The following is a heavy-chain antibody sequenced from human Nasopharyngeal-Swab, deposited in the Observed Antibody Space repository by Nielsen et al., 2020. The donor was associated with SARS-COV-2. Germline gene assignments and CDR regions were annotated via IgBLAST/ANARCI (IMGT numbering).Heavy chain of an antibody. CDR2: ISSSCSTI. D-gene: IGHD3-10*01. V-gene: IGHV3-11*01. Sequence: GESLKISCAASGFTFSDYYMSWIRQAPGKGLEWVSYISSSCSTIYYADSVKGRFTISRDNAKNSLYLQMNSLRAEDTAVYYCAKSSHYGSEYYYYYYMDVWGKGTTVTVSS. CDR1: GFTFSDYY. J-gene: IGHJ6*03. CDR3: AKSSHYGSEYYYYYYMDV.